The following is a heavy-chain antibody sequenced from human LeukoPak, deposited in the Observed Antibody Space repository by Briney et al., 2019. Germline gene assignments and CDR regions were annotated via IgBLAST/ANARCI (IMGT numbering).Heavy chain of an antibody. V-gene: IGHV3-66*01. Sequence: GGSLRLSCAASGFTVSSNYMSWVRQAPGKGLEWVSVIYSGGSTYYADSVKGRFTISRDNSKNTLYLQMNSLRAEDTAVYYYAREDRGAAAGTYYYYYGMDVWGQGTTVTVSS. D-gene: IGHD6-13*01. J-gene: IGHJ6*02. CDR1: GFTVSSNY. CDR3: AREDRGAAAGTYYYYYGMDV. CDR2: IYSGGST.